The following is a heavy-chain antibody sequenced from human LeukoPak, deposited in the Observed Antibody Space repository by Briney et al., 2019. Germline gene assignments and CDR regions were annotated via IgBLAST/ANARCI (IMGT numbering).Heavy chain of an antibody. V-gene: IGHV6-1*01. CDR2: TYYRSKWYN. J-gene: IGHJ6*02. Sequence: SQTLSLTCAISGDSVSSNSAAWNWIRQSPPRGLEWLGRTYYRSKWYNDYAESVKSRITINPDTSKNQLPLQLNSVTPEDTAVYYCAREGSYGMDVWGQGTTVTVSS. CDR1: GDSVSSNSAA. CDR3: AREGSYGMDV.